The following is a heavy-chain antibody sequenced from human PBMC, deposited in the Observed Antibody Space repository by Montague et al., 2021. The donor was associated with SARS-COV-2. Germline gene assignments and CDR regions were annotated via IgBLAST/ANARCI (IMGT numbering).Heavy chain of an antibody. Sequence: VSPGASLSSDSLSWHWIRQSPSRGLEWLVSTYYRSKWYNDSAPSVSGRATVKPDTSRNQFSLHLDSVTPEDTALYFCARKMDSSFDVWGKGAMVIVSS. V-gene: IGHV6-1*01. J-gene: IGHJ3*01. CDR1: GASLSSDSLS. CDR2: TYYRSKWYN. CDR3: ARKMDSSFDV. D-gene: IGHD2-2*03.